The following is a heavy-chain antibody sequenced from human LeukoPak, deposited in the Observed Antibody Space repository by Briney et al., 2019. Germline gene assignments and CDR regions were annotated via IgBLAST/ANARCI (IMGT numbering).Heavy chain of an antibody. Sequence: SETLSLTCAVYGGSFSGYYWSWIRQPPGKGLEWIGEINHSGSTNYNPSLKSRVTISVDTSKNQFSLKLSSVTAADTAVYYCARGRMGSSWYWSAWYFDLWGQGTLVTVSS. V-gene: IGHV4-34*01. CDR2: INHSGST. J-gene: IGHJ2*01. D-gene: IGHD6-13*01. CDR1: GGSFSGYY. CDR3: ARGRMGSSWYWSAWYFDL.